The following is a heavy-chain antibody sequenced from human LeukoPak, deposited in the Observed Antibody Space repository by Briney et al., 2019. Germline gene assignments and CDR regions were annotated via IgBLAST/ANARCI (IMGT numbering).Heavy chain of an antibody. CDR2: ISPHNGDT. CDR3: ARVKARSGSYSLDN. CDR1: GYTFSSYG. D-gene: IGHD1-26*01. J-gene: IGHJ4*02. Sequence: ASVLLSFTPSGYTFSSYGVCWVRQAPGQGIEWMGWISPHNGDTNYAQRLQGRVTMTTDTSTSTAYMELRSLRSDDTAVYYCARVKARSGSYSLDNWGQGTLVTVSS. V-gene: IGHV1-18*01.